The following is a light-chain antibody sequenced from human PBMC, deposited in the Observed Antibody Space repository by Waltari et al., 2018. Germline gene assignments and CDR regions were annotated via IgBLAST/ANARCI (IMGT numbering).Light chain of an antibody. V-gene: IGKV1-9*01. CDR2: AAS. J-gene: IGKJ4*01. CDR1: QDITNY. CDR3: QQLDTYPLT. Sequence: IQLTQSPSSLSASVGDRVTITSRASQDITNYLAWYQQEPGKPPKLLIYAASTLQSGVPSRFSGSQSGTDFTLTISTLQPEDFATYYCQQLDTYPLTFGGGTKVEIK.